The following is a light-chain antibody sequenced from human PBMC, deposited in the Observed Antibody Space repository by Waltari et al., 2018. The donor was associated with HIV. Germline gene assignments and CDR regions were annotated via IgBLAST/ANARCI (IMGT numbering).Light chain of an antibody. CDR1: ALPDQF. CDR3: QSADLSGTYWV. J-gene: IGLJ3*02. Sequence: SYDVTQPSSVSVSPGQTARITCSGYALPDQFVYWYQQKPGQAPVLVIYQDTQRPSGMPERFAGSSSGTVATLTIRGVRTEDEADYHCQSADLSGTYWVFGGGTKLTVL. CDR2: QDT. V-gene: IGLV3-25*03.